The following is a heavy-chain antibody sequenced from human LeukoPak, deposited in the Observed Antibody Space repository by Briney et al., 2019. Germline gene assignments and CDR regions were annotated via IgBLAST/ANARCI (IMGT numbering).Heavy chain of an antibody. CDR3: AKGNYDILTGTPDY. CDR2: ISYDGSNK. Sequence: GGSLRLSCAASGFTFSSYGTHWVRQAPGKGLEWVAVISYDGSNKYYADSVKGRFTISRDNSKNTLYLQMNSLRAEDTALYYCAKGNYDILTGTPDYWGQGTLVTVSS. D-gene: IGHD3-9*01. J-gene: IGHJ4*02. V-gene: IGHV3-30*18. CDR1: GFTFSSYG.